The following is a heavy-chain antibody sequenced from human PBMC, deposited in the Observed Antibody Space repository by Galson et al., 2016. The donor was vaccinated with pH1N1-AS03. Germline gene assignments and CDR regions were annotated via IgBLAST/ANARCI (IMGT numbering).Heavy chain of an antibody. D-gene: IGHD6-19*01. CDR3: ARPEGWCSSGWDIDS. J-gene: IGHJ4*02. CDR2: INHRGIT. CDR1: GGPFSGYS. Sequence: SETLSLTCAVYGGPFSGYSCSWIRQPPGKGLEWIAEINHRGITNYNPSLKSPVTMSVVMAKNLISLNMTSVTAADTAVYYCARPEGWCSSGWDIDSRSLGSLVTVFS. V-gene: IGHV4-34*01.